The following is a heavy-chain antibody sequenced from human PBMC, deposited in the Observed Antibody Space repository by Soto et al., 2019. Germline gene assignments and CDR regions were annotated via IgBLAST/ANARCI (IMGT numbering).Heavy chain of an antibody. CDR1: GGSISGDYY. V-gene: IGHV4-30-4*08. Sequence: SETLSLTCSVSGGSISGDYYWSWIRQSPEKGLEWIGYIYYSGSSYSNPALQSRLSMSLDTSKNQFSLKLRSVTAADTAVYYCARDNEQGTSLDYWGQGTLVTVSS. J-gene: IGHJ4*02. CDR2: IYYSGSS. CDR3: ARDNEQGTSLDY. D-gene: IGHD1-1*01.